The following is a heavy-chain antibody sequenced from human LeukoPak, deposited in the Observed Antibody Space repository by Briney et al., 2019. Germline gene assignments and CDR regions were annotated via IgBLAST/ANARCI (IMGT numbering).Heavy chain of an antibody. CDR2: ISAYNGNT. D-gene: IGHD3-10*01. J-gene: IGHJ4*02. V-gene: IGHV1-18*01. Sequence: ASVKVSCKASGYTFTSYGISWVRQALGQGLEWMGWISAYNGNTNYAQKLQGRVTMTTDTSTSTAYMELRSLRSDDTAVYYCATYPLHYGSGSAIDYWGQGTLVTVSS. CDR1: GYTFTSYG. CDR3: ATYPLHYGSGSAIDY.